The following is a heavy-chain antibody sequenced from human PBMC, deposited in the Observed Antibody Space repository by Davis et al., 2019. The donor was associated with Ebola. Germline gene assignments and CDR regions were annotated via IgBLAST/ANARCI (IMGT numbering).Heavy chain of an antibody. CDR3: ARAATYYDFWSGYYHYYYGMDV. V-gene: IGHV4-34*01. CDR2: INHSGST. Sequence: GSLRLSCAVYGGSFSGYYWSWIRQPPGKGLEWIGEINHSGSTNYNPSLKSRVTISVDTSKNQFSLKLSSVTAADTAVYYCARAATYYDFWSGYYHYYYGMDVWGQGTTVTVSS. J-gene: IGHJ6*02. CDR1: GGSFSGYY. D-gene: IGHD3-3*01.